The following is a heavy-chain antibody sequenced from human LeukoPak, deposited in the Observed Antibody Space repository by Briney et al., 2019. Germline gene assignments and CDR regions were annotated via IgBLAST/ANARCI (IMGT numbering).Heavy chain of an antibody. CDR1: GIAFSNYG. D-gene: IGHD2-15*01. CDR2: VSDSGGGT. CDR3: AKVGIGWVAFEN. J-gene: IGHJ4*02. Sequence: GGSLRLSCAASGIAFSNYGMTWVRQVPGKGQEWVAAVSDSGGGTFYAGSAKDRFTISRDNSKNTMFLQMNSLRSEDTAVYYCAKVGIGWVAFENWGQGTQVTVSS. V-gene: IGHV3-23*01.